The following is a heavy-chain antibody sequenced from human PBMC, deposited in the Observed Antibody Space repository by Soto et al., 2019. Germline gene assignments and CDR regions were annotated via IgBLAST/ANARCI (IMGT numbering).Heavy chain of an antibody. CDR3: ARHRYRYDFWSGSPERTVTTIPRGYYMDV. V-gene: IGHV4-39*01. CDR1: GGSISSSSYY. D-gene: IGHD3-3*01. J-gene: IGHJ6*03. CDR2: IYYSGST. Sequence: PSETLSLTCTVSGGSISSSSYYWGWIRQPPGKGLEWIGSIYYSGSTYYNPSLKSRVTISVDTSKNQFSLKLSSVTAADTAVYYCARHRYRYDFWSGSPERTVTTIPRGYYMDVWGKGTTVTVSS.